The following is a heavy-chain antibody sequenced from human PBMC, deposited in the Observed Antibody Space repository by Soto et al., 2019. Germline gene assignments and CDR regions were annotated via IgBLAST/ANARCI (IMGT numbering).Heavy chain of an antibody. Sequence: GGPLRLSCAASGVTFSTCVMHWVRRAPGKGLEWVAVLGYDGSNKFYADSVKGRFTISRDNSKNTLYLQMNSLRAEDTAVYYCANGAYYDFWSGPTEDYWGQGTLVTVSS. CDR2: LGYDGSNK. CDR3: ANGAYYDFWSGPTEDY. D-gene: IGHD3-3*01. V-gene: IGHV3-30*18. J-gene: IGHJ4*02. CDR1: GVTFSTCV.